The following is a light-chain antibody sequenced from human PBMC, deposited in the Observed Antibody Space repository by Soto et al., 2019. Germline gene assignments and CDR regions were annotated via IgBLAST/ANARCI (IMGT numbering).Light chain of an antibody. Sequence: QSVLTQPPSASGTPGQRVTISGSGRRSNVGTNLVNWYQQLPGTAPKLLIYAHIQRPSGVPDRFSGSTSGTSASLAISGLQSEDEADYYCAVWDDGLNGYVFGTGTKVTVL. V-gene: IGLV1-44*01. CDR1: RSNVGTNL. CDR3: AVWDDGLNGYV. CDR2: AHI. J-gene: IGLJ1*01.